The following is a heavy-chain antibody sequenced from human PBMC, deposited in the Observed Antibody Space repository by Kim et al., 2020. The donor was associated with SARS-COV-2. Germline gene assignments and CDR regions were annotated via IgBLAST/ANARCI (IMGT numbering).Heavy chain of an antibody. V-gene: IGHV1-8*01. Sequence: ASVKVSCKASGYTFTSYDINWVRQATGQGLEWMGWMNPNSGNTGYAQKFQGRVTMTRNTSISTAYMELSSLRSEDTAVYYCARGGPDYYGSGSYLWGASYYYYGMDVWGQGTTVTVSS. J-gene: IGHJ6*02. CDR2: MNPNSGNT. CDR1: GYTFTSYD. CDR3: ARGGPDYYGSGSYLWGASYYYYGMDV. D-gene: IGHD3-10*01.